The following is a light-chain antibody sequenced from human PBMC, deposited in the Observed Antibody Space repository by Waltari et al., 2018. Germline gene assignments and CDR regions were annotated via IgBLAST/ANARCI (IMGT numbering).Light chain of an antibody. CDR3: QQYNELKT. Sequence: EIVMTQSPATLSESPGDRATLSCRASQSISSHLAWYQQKPGQAPRLVIYAASTRATGIPARFSGSGSGTDFTLTISSLQSEDFAVYYCQQYNELKTFGQGTKVEIK. V-gene: IGKV3-15*01. CDR2: AAS. CDR1: QSISSH. J-gene: IGKJ1*01.